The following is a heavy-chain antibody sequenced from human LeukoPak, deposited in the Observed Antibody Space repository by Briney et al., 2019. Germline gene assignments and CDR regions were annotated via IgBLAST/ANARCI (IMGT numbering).Heavy chain of an antibody. D-gene: IGHD3-10*01. Sequence: GGSLRLSCAASGFTFSSYWMSWVRQAPGKGLEWVANIKQDGSEKYYVDSVKGRFTISRDNAKNSLYLQMNSLRAEDTAVYYCGRDVVRGVNYYWGQGTLVTVSS. CDR2: IKQDGSEK. CDR1: GFTFSSYW. J-gene: IGHJ4*02. CDR3: GRDVVRGVNYY. V-gene: IGHV3-7*01.